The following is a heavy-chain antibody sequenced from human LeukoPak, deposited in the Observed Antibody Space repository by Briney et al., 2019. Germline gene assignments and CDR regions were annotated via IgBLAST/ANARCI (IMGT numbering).Heavy chain of an antibody. V-gene: IGHV3-23*01. CDR3: AKSTKNYDFWSGPNYYYYMDV. CDR1: GFTLSSYA. D-gene: IGHD3-3*01. Sequence: GGSLRLSCAASGFTLSSYAMSWVRQAPGKGLEWFSAISGSGGSTYYADSVKGRFTISRDNSKNTLYLQMNSLRAEDTVVYYCAKSTKNYDFWSGPNYYYYMDVWGKGTTVTVSS. J-gene: IGHJ6*03. CDR2: ISGSGGST.